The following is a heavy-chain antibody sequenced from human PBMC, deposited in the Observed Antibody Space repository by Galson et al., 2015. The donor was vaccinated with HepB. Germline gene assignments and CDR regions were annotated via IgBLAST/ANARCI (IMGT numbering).Heavy chain of an antibody. Sequence: QSGAEVKKPGESLRISCTGSGYIFTTYWINWVRQMPGKGLEWMGRIDPSDFYTDYSPSFQGHVSISADKSVNTAFLYWSSLKASDTAIYYCARQSKIVVPASDQHGMDVWGQGTLVTVSS. J-gene: IGHJ6*02. CDR1: GYIFTTYW. D-gene: IGHD3-22*01. CDR3: ARQSKIVVPASDQHGMDV. V-gene: IGHV5-10-1*01. CDR2: IDPSDFYT.